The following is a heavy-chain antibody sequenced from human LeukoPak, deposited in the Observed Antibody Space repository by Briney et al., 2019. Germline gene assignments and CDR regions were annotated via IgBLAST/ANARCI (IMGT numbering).Heavy chain of an antibody. D-gene: IGHD5-12*01. J-gene: IGHJ6*03. CDR2: INPNSGGT. V-gene: IGHV1-2*02. Sequence: GASVKVSCKASGYTFTGYYMHWVRQAPGQGLEWMGWINPNSGGTNYAQKFQGRVTMTRDTSISTAYMELSRLRSDDTAVYYCARGMVATSYYYYMDVWGKGTTVTVSS. CDR3: ARGMVATSYYYYMDV. CDR1: GYTFTGYY.